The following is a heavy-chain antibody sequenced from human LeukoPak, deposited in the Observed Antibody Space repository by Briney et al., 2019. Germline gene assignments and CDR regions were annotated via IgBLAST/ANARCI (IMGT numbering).Heavy chain of an antibody. CDR1: GGSIDTSSYY. D-gene: IGHD6-25*01. Sequence: SETLSLTCNVSGGSIDTSSYYWGWIRQPPGKGLEWIGSIYYSGSTYYNPSLKSRVTISVDTSKNQFSLKLSSVTAADTAVYYCARYPAWQYAFDIWGQGTMVTVSS. J-gene: IGHJ3*02. V-gene: IGHV4-39*07. CDR3: ARYPAWQYAFDI. CDR2: IYYSGST.